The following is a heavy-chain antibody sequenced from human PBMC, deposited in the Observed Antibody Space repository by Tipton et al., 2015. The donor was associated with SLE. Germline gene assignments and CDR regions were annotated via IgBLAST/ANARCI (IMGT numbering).Heavy chain of an antibody. CDR1: GGSIGPYY. J-gene: IGHJ4*02. V-gene: IGHV4-59*01. Sequence: TLSLTCTVSGGSIGPYYWHWIRQSPGKALEWIGYIYFDGNSNGRGNYNPSLKSRVTMSLDPSKMQFSLNLNSVTAADTALYFCARGVAERLGLDFWGQGSLVTVSS. CDR2: IYFDGNS. CDR3: ARGVAERLGLDF. D-gene: IGHD6-19*01.